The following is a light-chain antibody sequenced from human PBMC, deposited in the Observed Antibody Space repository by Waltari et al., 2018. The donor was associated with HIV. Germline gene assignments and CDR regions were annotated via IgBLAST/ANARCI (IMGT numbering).Light chain of an antibody. V-gene: IGLV3-10*01. CDR2: EDS. CDR3: YSTDSSDWV. Sequence: SYELTQPPSVSVSPGHTARITCSGDALPKNYAYWYQPKSGQAPVLVIYEDSKRPSGIPERFSGSSSGTMATLTISGAQVEDEADYYCYSTDSSDWVFGGGTKLTVL. J-gene: IGLJ3*02. CDR1: ALPKNY.